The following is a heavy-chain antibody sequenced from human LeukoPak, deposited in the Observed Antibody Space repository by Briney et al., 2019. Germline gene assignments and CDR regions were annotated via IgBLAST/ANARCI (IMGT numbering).Heavy chain of an antibody. CDR3: ARGLWHYDSSGYYVDY. CDR2: IIPVFGTA. V-gene: IGHV1-69*13. J-gene: IGHJ4*02. D-gene: IGHD3-22*01. CDR1: GGTFSSYA. Sequence: SVKVSCKASGGTFSSYAISWVRQAPGQGLEWMGGIIPVFGTANYAQKFQGRVTITADVSTSTAYMELSSLRSGDTAVYYCARGLWHYDSSGYYVDYWGQGTLVTVSS.